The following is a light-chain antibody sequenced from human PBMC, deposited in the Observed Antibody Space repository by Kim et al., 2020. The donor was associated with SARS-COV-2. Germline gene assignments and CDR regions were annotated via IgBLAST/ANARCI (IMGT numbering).Light chain of an antibody. CDR1: QSVSSN. Sequence: EIVMTQSPATLSVSPGERATLSCRASQSVSSNLAWYQQKPGQAPRLLIYGASTRATGIPARFSGSGSGTEFTITISSLQSEDFAVYYCQQYNNWPPRTTFGGGTKVDIK. V-gene: IGKV3-15*01. J-gene: IGKJ4*01. CDR3: QQYNNWPPRTT. CDR2: GAS.